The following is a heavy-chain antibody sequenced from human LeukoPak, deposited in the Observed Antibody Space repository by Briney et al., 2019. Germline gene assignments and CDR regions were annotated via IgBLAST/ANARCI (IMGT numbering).Heavy chain of an antibody. CDR3: ARDSSSLYYFDY. CDR1: GGSISSYY. V-gene: IGHV4-59*12. D-gene: IGHD6-13*01. J-gene: IGHJ4*02. Sequence: SETPSLTCTVSGGSISSYYWSWIRQPPGKGLEWIGYIYYSGSTNYNPSLKSRVTISVDTSKNQFSLKLSSVTAADTAVYYCARDSSSLYYFDYWGQGTLVTVSS. CDR2: IYYSGST.